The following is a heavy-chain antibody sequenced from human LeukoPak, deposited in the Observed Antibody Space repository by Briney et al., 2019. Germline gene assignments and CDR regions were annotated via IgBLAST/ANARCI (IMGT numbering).Heavy chain of an antibody. V-gene: IGHV3-23*01. D-gene: IGHD2-15*01. CDR2: ISGSGGST. J-gene: IGHJ4*02. Sequence: PGGSLRLSCAASGFTFSSYAMSWVRQAPGKGLEWVSAISGSGGSTYYADSVKGRFTISRDNSKNTLYLQMNGLRAEDTAVYYCAKVLHRYCSGGSCYSLDYWGQGTLVTVSS. CDR3: AKVLHRYCSGGSCYSLDY. CDR1: GFTFSSYA.